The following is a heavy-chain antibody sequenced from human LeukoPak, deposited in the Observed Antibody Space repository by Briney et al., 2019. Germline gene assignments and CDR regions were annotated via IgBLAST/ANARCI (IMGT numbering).Heavy chain of an antibody. J-gene: IGHJ4*02. V-gene: IGHV3-23*01. D-gene: IGHD2-2*01. Sequence: PGGSLRLSCAASGFTFSSYAMSWVRQAPGKGLEWVSAISGSGGTTYYADSVKGRFTISRDISNNTLYLQMNSLRAEDTAVYYCAKDEERIVVLPAAMRGLFDYWGQGTLVTVSS. CDR2: ISGSGGTT. CDR1: GFTFSSYA. CDR3: AKDEERIVVLPAAMRGLFDY.